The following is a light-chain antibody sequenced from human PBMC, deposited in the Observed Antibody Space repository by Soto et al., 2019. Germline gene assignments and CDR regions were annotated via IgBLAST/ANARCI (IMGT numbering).Light chain of an antibody. CDR3: QSYDSSLSVLYV. CDR1: SSNIGAGYD. Sequence: QSVLKQPPSVSGAPGQGVTISCTGSSSNIGAGYDVHWYQQLPGTAPKLLIYGNSNRPSGVPDRFSGSKSGTSASLAITGLQAEDEADYYCQSYDSSLSVLYVFGTGTKVTVL. V-gene: IGLV1-40*01. CDR2: GNS. J-gene: IGLJ1*01.